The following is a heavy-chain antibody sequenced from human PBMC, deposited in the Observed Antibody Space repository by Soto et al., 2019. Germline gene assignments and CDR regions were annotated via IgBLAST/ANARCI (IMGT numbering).Heavy chain of an antibody. J-gene: IGHJ6*02. CDR3: ARDRVDRGVEDYYFYGMDV. CDR1: GGSISSYY. V-gene: IGHV4-59*01. CDR2: ISYSGST. Sequence: QVQLQESGPGLVKPSETLSLTCTVSGGSISSYYWSWIRQPPGKGREWIGYISYSGSTKYNPSLKSRVTISENASKSQVSLKLSSVTGADTAVYYWARDRVDRGVEDYYFYGMDVWGQGTTVTVSS. D-gene: IGHD3-10*01.